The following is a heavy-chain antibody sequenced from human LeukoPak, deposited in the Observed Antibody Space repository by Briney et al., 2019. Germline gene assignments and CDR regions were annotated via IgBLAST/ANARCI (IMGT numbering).Heavy chain of an antibody. J-gene: IGHJ5*02. V-gene: IGHV4-39*01. CDR3: ARHSKIVHAPGWFDP. CDR1: GDSLINNFYY. CDR2: IYYTGTT. D-gene: IGHD3-16*02. Sequence: SETLSLTCSVSGDSLINNFYYWGWVRQPPGKGLEWIGSIYYTGTTYFNPSLKSRVTISEDTSKNELSLKMTSVTAADTALYFCARHSKIVHAPGWFDPWGQGVLVTVSS.